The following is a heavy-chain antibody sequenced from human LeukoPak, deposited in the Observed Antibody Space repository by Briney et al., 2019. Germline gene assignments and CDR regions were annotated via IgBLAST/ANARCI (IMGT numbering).Heavy chain of an antibody. CDR2: ISSSSTYI. J-gene: IGHJ4*02. Sequence: GGSLRLSCAASGFSFSSYYVNWVRRAPGKGLEWVSCISSSSTYIYYADSVRGRFAISRDNAKNSLYLQMNSLRAEDTAVYYCVRENHGSFDYWGQGSLVTVSS. CDR3: VRENHGSFDY. D-gene: IGHD1-14*01. CDR1: GFSFSSYY. V-gene: IGHV3-21*01.